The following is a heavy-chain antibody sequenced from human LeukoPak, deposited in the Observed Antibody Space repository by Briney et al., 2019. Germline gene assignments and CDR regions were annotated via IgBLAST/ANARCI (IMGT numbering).Heavy chain of an antibody. CDR1: GFTFSSSA. CDR2: ISNNGGYT. V-gene: IGHV3-23*01. J-gene: IGHJ4*02. Sequence: PGGSLRLSCAASGFTFSSSAMSWVRQAPGKGLEWVSAISNNGGYTYYADSVQGRFTISRDNSKSTLCLQMNSLRAEDTAVYYCAKYPLDHYFDYWGQGTLVTVSS. CDR3: AKYPLDHYFDY.